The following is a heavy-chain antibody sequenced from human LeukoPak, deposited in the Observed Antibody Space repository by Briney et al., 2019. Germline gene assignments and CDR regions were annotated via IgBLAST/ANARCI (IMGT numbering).Heavy chain of an antibody. CDR3: ARLSTRVINYFDP. Sequence: PSETLSLTCTVSGGSISSYYWSWIRQPPGKGLEWIGYIYPSGSTNYNPPLKSRVTISVDTSKNQFSLKLTSVTAADTAVYYCARLSTRVINYFDPWGRGTLVTVSS. D-gene: IGHD5/OR15-5a*01. J-gene: IGHJ5*02. V-gene: IGHV4-4*09. CDR1: GGSISSYY. CDR2: IYPSGST.